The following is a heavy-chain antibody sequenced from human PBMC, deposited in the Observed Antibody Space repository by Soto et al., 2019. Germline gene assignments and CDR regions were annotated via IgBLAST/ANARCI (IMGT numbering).Heavy chain of an antibody. Sequence: PSETLSLTCTVSGGSISSGGYYWSWIRQHPGKGLEWIGYIYYSGSTYYNPSLKSRVTISVDTSKNQFSLKLSSVTAADTAVYYCARGLVPAASYFDYWGQGTLVTVSS. CDR3: ARGLVPAASYFDY. J-gene: IGHJ4*02. CDR1: GGSISSGGYY. V-gene: IGHV4-31*03. D-gene: IGHD2-2*01. CDR2: IYYSGST.